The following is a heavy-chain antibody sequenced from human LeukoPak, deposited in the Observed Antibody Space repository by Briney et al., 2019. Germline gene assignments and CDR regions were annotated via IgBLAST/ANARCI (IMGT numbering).Heavy chain of an antibody. V-gene: IGHV4-39*02. CDR2: IYYGGST. D-gene: IGHD6-13*01. J-gene: IGHJ6*02. CDR1: GGSINSYY. Sequence: PSETLSLTCTVSGGSINSYYWSWIRQPPGKGLEWIGSIYYGGSTYYNPSLKSRVTISVDTSKNQFSLKLSSVTAADTAVYYCAREGSSNWPSNADVWGQGTTVTVSS. CDR3: AREGSSNWPSNADV.